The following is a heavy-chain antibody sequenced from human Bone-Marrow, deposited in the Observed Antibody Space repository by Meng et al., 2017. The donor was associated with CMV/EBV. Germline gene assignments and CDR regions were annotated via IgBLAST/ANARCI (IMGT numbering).Heavy chain of an antibody. CDR1: GFTFSSYG. V-gene: IGHV3-33*06. CDR3: AKGDSSGWGAPDY. D-gene: IGHD6-19*01. J-gene: IGHJ4*02. CDR2: IWYDGSNK. Sequence: GESLKISCAASGFTFSSYGMHWVRQAPGKGLEWVAVIWYDGSNKYYADSVKGRFTISRDNSKNTLYLQMNSLRAEDTAVYYCAKGDSSGWGAPDYWGQGTLVTFSS.